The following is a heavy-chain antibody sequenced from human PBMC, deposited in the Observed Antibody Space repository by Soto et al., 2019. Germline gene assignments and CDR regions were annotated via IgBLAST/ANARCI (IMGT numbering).Heavy chain of an antibody. D-gene: IGHD3-10*01. Sequence: SVKGACKAFGYTFTSDGISWGSLAHEQGLEWMGWISAYNGNTNYAQMLQGRVTMTTDTSTRTAYMERRSLRSDDTAVYYCARAVSGAGPTMLRGQLYGMDVWGQATTVTVSS. CDR2: ISAYNGNT. J-gene: IGHJ6*02. CDR3: ARAVSGAGPTMLRGQLYGMDV. CDR1: GYTFTSDG. V-gene: IGHV1-18*01.